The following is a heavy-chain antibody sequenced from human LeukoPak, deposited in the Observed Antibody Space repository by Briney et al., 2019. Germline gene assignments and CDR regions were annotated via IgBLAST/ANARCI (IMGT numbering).Heavy chain of an antibody. D-gene: IGHD2-2*01. CDR2: SGSGGST. CDR3: ARGRCSRTNCYLFDY. J-gene: IGHJ4*02. V-gene: IGHV3-23*01. CDR1: GFTLSSYA. Sequence: GESLRLSCVASGFTLSSYAMNWVRQAPGKGLEWVSGSGSGGSTNYTDSVKGRFTISRDSSKNTLFLQMNSLGVEDTAVYYCARGRCSRTNCYLFDYWGQGSLVTVSS.